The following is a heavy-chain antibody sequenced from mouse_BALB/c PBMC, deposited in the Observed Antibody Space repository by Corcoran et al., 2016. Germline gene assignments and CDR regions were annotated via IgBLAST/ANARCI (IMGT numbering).Heavy chain of an antibody. Sequence: EVQLQQSGAELVKPGASVKLSCTASGFNIKDTYMHWVKQRPEQGLEWIGRIDPANGNTKYDPKFQGKATIKADTSSNTAYLQLSSLTSEETAVYYCARSWDVDYWGQGTTLTVSS. J-gene: IGHJ2*01. CDR2: IDPANGNT. D-gene: IGHD4-1*01. CDR1: GFNIKDTY. CDR3: ARSWDVDY. V-gene: IGHV14-3*02.